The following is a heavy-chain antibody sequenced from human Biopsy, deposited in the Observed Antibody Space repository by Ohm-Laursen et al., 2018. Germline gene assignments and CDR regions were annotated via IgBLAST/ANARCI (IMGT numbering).Heavy chain of an antibody. CDR3: ARALGGYDLSAYHIDS. CDR2: IFYSANT. D-gene: IGHD3-22*01. J-gene: IGHJ4*02. Sequence: TLSLTCTVSGVSINGGRYYWNWIRHHPGKGLEWIGNIFYSANTYYNPSLKSRVTISVDTSKNQFSLKLTSVTAADTAVYYCARALGGYDLSAYHIDSWGQGTLVTVSS. V-gene: IGHV4-31*03. CDR1: GVSINGGRYY.